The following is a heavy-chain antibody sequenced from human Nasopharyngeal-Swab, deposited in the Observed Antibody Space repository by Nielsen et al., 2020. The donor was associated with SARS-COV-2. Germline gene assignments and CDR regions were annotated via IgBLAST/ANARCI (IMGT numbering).Heavy chain of an antibody. CDR3: ARGRYDFWSGSFDY. J-gene: IGHJ4*02. Sequence: ESLKISCAVSGGSFSGYYWSWIRQPPGKGPEWIGEINHSGSTNYNPSLKSRVTISVDTSKNQFSLKLSSVTAADTAVYYCARGRYDFWSGSFDYWGQGTLVTVSS. CDR1: GGSFSGYY. D-gene: IGHD3-3*01. V-gene: IGHV4-34*01. CDR2: INHSGST.